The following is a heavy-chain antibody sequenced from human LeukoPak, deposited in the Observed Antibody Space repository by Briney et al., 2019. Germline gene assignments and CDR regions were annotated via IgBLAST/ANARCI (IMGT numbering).Heavy chain of an antibody. V-gene: IGHV3-23*01. CDR3: ARGVYWSLDY. D-gene: IGHD1-1*01. Sequence: GGSLRLSCAASGFTFSSYAMSWVRQAPGKGLEWVSMISGSGGSTYYTDSVKGRFTISRDNSKNTLYLQMNSLRAEDTAVYYCARGVYWSLDYWGQGTPVTVSS. CDR1: GFTFSSYA. CDR2: ISGSGGST. J-gene: IGHJ4*02.